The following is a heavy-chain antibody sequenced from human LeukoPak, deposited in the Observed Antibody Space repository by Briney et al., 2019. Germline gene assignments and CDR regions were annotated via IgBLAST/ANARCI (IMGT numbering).Heavy chain of an antibody. J-gene: IGHJ4*02. CDR2: INSNSGCT. V-gene: IGHV1-2*02. CDR1: GYTFTGYY. CDR3: ARTDIVVVPAAIPYYFDY. D-gene: IGHD2-2*01. Sequence: ASVKVSCKASGYTFTGYYMHWVRQAPGQGLEWMGLINSNSGCTNYAQKFQGRVTMTRDTSISTAYMELSRLRSDDTAVYYCARTDIVVVPAAIPYYFDYWGQGTLVTVSS.